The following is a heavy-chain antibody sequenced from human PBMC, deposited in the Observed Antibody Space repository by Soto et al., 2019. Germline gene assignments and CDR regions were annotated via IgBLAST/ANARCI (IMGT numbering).Heavy chain of an antibody. Sequence: ASVKVSCKASGYTFTNYGVSWVRQAPGQGLEWMGWISAYNRNTNYARKLQGRVTMTTDTSTSTAYMELRSLRSDDTATYYCARDKGSSGPYYFDYWGQGTLVTVSS. J-gene: IGHJ4*02. V-gene: IGHV1-18*01. CDR3: ARDKGSSGPYYFDY. CDR1: GYTFTNYG. D-gene: IGHD3-22*01. CDR2: ISAYNRNT.